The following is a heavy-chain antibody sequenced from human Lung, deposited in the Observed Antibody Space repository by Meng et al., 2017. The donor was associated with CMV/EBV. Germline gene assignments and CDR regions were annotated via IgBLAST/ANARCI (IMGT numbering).Heavy chain of an antibody. CDR2: IYFSGNT. V-gene: IGHV4-39*07. CDR3: VTETGYNYDN. Sequence: QLQRQGSGPGRVQPSETLSLTCSVSGGSISSSSYYWGWIRQSPGKGLEWIGSIYFSGNTYYNPSLKSRVTMSVGTAQNKFSLTLRSVTAADTAVYYCVTETGYNYDNWGQGALVTVSS. D-gene: IGHD5-24*01. CDR1: GGSISSSSYY. J-gene: IGHJ4*02.